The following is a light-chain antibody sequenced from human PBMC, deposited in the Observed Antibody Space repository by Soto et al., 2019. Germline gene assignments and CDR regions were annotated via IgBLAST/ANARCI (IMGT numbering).Light chain of an antibody. Sequence: QSVLTQPASVSGSPGQSSTISCNGTSSDVGRYNLVSWYQQHPGKAPKLMIDEGSKRPSGVSNRFSGSKSGNTASLTISGLQAEDESDYYCCSYAGSSTLFGGGTKLTVL. CDR1: SSDVGRYNL. CDR2: EGS. J-gene: IGLJ2*01. CDR3: CSYAGSSTL. V-gene: IGLV2-23*01.